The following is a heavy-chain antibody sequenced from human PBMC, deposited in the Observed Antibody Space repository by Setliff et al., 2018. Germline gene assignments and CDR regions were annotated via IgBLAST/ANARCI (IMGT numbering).Heavy chain of an antibody. CDR1: GGSISSSSYY. Sequence: SETLSLTCTVSGGSISSSSYYWGWIRQPPGKGLEWIGSIHHRGSTYYNPSLKSRVTTLVDTSKNHFSLKLSSVTAADTAVYYCARVLNWFDPWGQGTLVTVSS. CDR2: IHHRGST. V-gene: IGHV4-39*02. D-gene: IGHD1-26*01. CDR3: ARVLNWFDP. J-gene: IGHJ5*02.